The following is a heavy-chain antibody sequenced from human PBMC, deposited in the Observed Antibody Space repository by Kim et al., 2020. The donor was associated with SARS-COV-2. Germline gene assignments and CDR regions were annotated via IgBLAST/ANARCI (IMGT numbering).Heavy chain of an antibody. CDR1: GYTFTSYG. CDR3: ARDLGGFLEWLLFGYLYYYCGMDV. Sequence: ASVKVSCKASGYTFTSYGISWVRQAPGQGLEWMGWISAYNGNTNYAQKLQGRVTMTTDTSTSTAYMELRSLRSDDTAVYYCARDLGGFLEWLLFGYLYYYCGMDVWGQGTTVTVSS. D-gene: IGHD3-3*01. J-gene: IGHJ6*02. V-gene: IGHV1-18*01. CDR2: ISAYNGNT.